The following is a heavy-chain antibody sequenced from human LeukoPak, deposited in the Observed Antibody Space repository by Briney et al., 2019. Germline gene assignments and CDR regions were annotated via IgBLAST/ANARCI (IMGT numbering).Heavy chain of an antibody. CDR3: AREEDCSGGICYLGNAFDI. CDR2: INHSGST. Sequence: SDTLYLTCDVYGGSFSGYYWSWIRQPPGKGLEWIGEINHSGSTNYNPALKSRVTISVDTSKNQSGLKLCSVTAGDTAGYYCAREEDCSGGICYLGNAFDIWGQGTMVTVSS. D-gene: IGHD2-15*01. CDR1: GGSFSGYY. J-gene: IGHJ3*02. V-gene: IGHV4-34*01.